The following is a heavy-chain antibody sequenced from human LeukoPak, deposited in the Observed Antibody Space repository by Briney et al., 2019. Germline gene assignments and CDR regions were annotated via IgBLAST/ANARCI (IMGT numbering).Heavy chain of an antibody. V-gene: IGHV1-69*05. CDR3: AGTNIPGTVYYYYMDV. CDR2: IIPIFGTA. CDR1: GGTFSSYA. D-gene: IGHD2/OR15-2a*01. J-gene: IGHJ6*03. Sequence: SVKVSCKASGGTFSSYAISWVRQAPGQGLEWMGGIIPIFGTANYAQKFQGRVTITTDESTSTAYMELSSLRSEDTAVYYCAGTNIPGTVYYYYMDVWGKGTTVTVSS.